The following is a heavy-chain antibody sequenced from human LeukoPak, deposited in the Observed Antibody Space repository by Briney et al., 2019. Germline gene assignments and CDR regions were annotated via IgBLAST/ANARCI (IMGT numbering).Heavy chain of an antibody. CDR2: ISDDGNNA. V-gene: IGHV3-30-3*01. CDR1: GFTFSSYT. Sequence: GGSLRLPCAASGFTFSSYTMHWVRQAPGKGLEWVAAISDDGNNAYYSDSAKGRLTISRDNSNNTLYLQMNSLRAEDTAVYYCAGVGVDYWGQGTLVTVSS. CDR3: AGVGVDY. D-gene: IGHD3-10*01. J-gene: IGHJ4*02.